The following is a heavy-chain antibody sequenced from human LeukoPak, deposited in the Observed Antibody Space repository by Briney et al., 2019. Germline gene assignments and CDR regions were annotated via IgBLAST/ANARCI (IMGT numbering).Heavy chain of an antibody. D-gene: IGHD5-12*01. CDR1: GYNFIGLW. J-gene: IGHJ4*02. CDR3: AATRGGYSFGSFDY. CDR2: IYPGDSDT. Sequence: GESLQISCKGSGYNFIGLWIGWVRQMPGKGLEWMGIIYPGDSDTRYSPSFQGQVTISADRSISTAYLQWGSLKASDTAIYYCAATRGGYSFGSFDYWGQGTLVTVSS. V-gene: IGHV5-51*01.